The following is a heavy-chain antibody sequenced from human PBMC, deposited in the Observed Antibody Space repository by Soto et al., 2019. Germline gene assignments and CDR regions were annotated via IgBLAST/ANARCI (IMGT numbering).Heavy chain of an antibody. CDR3: ARGTYYDFWSGYSWFDP. J-gene: IGHJ5*02. V-gene: IGHV3-21*01. CDR2: ISSSSSYI. CDR1: GFTFSSYS. Sequence: GGSLRLSCAASGFTFSSYSMNWVRQAPGKGLEWVSSISSSSSYIYYADSVKGRFTISRDNAKNSLYLQMNSLRAEDTAVYYCARGTYYDFWSGYSWFDPWGQGTLVTAPQ. D-gene: IGHD3-3*01.